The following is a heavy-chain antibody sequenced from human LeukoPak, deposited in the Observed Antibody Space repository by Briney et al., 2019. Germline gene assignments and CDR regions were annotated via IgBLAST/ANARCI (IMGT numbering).Heavy chain of an antibody. D-gene: IGHD3-3*01. CDR2: INPNNGGT. J-gene: IGHJ4*02. CDR3: ARTGEWLLDFDY. CDR1: GYTFTGYY. Sequence: GASVKVSCKASGYTFTGYYMHWVRQAPGQGLEWMGWINPNNGGTNYAQKLQGRVTMTRDTSISTAYMELSRLRSDDTAVYYCARTGEWLLDFDYWGQGTLVTVSS. V-gene: IGHV1-2*02.